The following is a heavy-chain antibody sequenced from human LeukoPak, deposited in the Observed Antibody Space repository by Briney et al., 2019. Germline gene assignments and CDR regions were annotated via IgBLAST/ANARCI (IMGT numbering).Heavy chain of an antibody. CDR3: ARHLRTSTYRDLDY. V-gene: IGHV5-51*01. CDR1: GYSFSNNW. Sequence: GESLRISCKASGYSFSNNWIGWVRQMPGKGLQWMGIINPHDFTTKYSPSFQGQVTISVDKSINTAYLQWSSLTASDTAVYYCARHLRTSTYRDLDYWAREPWSPSPQ. CDR2: INPHDFTT. D-gene: IGHD3-3*02. J-gene: IGHJ4*02.